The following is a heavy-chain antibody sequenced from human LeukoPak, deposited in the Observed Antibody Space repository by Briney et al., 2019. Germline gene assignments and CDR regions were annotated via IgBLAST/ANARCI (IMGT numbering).Heavy chain of an antibody. Sequence: GSLRLSCSASGFTFTAYSMYWVRQAPGKGLEYVSAISNNADTTYYADSVEGRFTISRDNSKNTLYLQMSSLRAEDTAVYSCVKGWVRGVMNYWGQGTLVTVSS. CDR3: VKGWVRGVMNY. CDR2: ISNNADTT. V-gene: IGHV3-64D*06. CDR1: GFTFTAYS. D-gene: IGHD3-10*01. J-gene: IGHJ4*02.